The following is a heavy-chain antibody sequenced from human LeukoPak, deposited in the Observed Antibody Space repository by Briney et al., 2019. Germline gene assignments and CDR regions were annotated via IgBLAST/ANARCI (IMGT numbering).Heavy chain of an antibody. V-gene: IGHV1-18*01. J-gene: IGHJ3*02. D-gene: IGHD2-15*01. CDR2: ITAYNGNT. Sequence: ASVKVSCKASGYSFKSYGISWVRQAPGQGLEWMGWITAYNGNTYYARRLQGRVTMTTDTSTSTAYMELRSLRSDDTAVYYCARLHCSGGSCYSTDIWSQGTMVTVSS. CDR3: ARLHCSGGSCYSTDI. CDR1: GYSFKSYG.